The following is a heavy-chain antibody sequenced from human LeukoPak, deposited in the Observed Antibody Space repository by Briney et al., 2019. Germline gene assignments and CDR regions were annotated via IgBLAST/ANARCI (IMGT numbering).Heavy chain of an antibody. J-gene: IGHJ4*02. CDR1: GGSISSHY. Sequence: SETLSLTCTVSGGSISSHYWSWLRQPPGKGLEWIGYIYYSGSTNYNPSLKRRVTISVDTSKNQFSLKLSSVTAADTAVYYCARLSRGLAGSYWGQGTLVTVSS. CDR3: ARLSRGLAGSY. CDR2: IYYSGST. D-gene: IGHD6-13*01. V-gene: IGHV4-59*08.